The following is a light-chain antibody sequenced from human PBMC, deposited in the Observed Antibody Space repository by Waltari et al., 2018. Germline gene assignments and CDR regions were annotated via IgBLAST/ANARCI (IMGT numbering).Light chain of an antibody. CDR2: DQN. CDR1: SLRRYS. Sequence: SSELTQDPAVSVAMGQTVRITCQGHSLRRYSPNWYQQRPGQAPRLVMFDQNNRPSGVPDRFSGSNSDNTASLTITGAQAQDEASYYCHSRDASGVGGSFGGGTKLTVL. V-gene: IGLV3-19*01. J-gene: IGLJ2*01. CDR3: HSRDASGVGGS.